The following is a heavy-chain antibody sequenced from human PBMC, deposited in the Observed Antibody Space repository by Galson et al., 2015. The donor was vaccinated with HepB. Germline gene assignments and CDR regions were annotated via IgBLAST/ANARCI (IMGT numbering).Heavy chain of an antibody. CDR1: GGSISSYY. CDR3: AARLHWYFDL. V-gene: IGHV4-59*01. Sequence: LSLTCTVSGGSISSYYWSWIRQPPGKGLEWVGYIYYSGSTNYIPSLKSRVTISVDTSKNQFSLKLSSVTAADTAVYYCAARLHWYFDLWGRGTLVTVSS. CDR2: IYYSGST. J-gene: IGHJ2*01.